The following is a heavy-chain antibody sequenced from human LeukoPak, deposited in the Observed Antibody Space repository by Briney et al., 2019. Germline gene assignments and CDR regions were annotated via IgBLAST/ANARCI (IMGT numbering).Heavy chain of an antibody. CDR3: AKESPHFDY. J-gene: IGHJ4*02. Sequence: GGSLRLSCAVSDFTLRSYAMSWVRQAPGKGLGWVSSISAVTYYADSVKGRFTISRDNPKNTLNLQMNSLRAEDTAVYYCAKESPHFDYWGQGTLVTVSS. CDR2: ISAVT. V-gene: IGHV3-23*01. CDR1: DFTLRSYA.